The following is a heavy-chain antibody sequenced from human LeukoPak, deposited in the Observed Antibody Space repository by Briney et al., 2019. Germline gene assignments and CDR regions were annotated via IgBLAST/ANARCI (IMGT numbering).Heavy chain of an antibody. J-gene: IGHJ4*02. CDR3: ARRFDC. CDR1: GFTFSSYE. V-gene: IGHV3-48*03. Sequence: GGSLRLSCAASGFTFSSYEMNWVRQAPGKGLEWVSYISSSSSSTIYYADTVKGRFTIPRDNAKSSLYLQMNSLRVEDTAVYYCARRFDCWGQGTLVTVSS. CDR2: ISSSSSSTI.